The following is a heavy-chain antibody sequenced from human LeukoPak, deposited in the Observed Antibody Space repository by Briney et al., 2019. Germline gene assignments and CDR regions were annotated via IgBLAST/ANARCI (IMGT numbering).Heavy chain of an antibody. CDR3: ARLRGYYGSGSFFWFDP. J-gene: IGHJ5*02. V-gene: IGHV4-59*08. D-gene: IGHD3-10*01. CDR1: GGPISSYY. Sequence: SETLSLTCTVSGGPISSYYWSWIRQPPGKGLEWIGYIYYSGSTNYNPSLKSRVTISVDTSKNQFSLKLSSVTAADTAVYYCARLRGYYGSGSFFWFDPWGQGTLVTVSS. CDR2: IYYSGST.